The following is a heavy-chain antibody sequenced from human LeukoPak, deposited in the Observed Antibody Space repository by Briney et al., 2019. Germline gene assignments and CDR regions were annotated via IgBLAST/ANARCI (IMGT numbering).Heavy chain of an antibody. V-gene: IGHV4-34*01. Sequence: SETLSLTCAVYGGSFSGYYWSWTRQPPGKGLEWIGGINHSGSTNYNPSLKSRVTISVDTSKNQFSLKLSSVTAADTAVYYCARRGDILTGYYAGFDPWGQGTLVTVSS. CDR1: GGSFSGYY. CDR2: INHSGST. D-gene: IGHD3-9*01. J-gene: IGHJ5*02. CDR3: ARRGDILTGYYAGFDP.